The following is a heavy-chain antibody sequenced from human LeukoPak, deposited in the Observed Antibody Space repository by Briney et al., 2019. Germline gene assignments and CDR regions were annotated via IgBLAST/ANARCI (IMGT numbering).Heavy chain of an antibody. D-gene: IGHD3-9*01. Sequence: PGGSLRLSCAASGFTFSSYWMHWVRQAPGKGLVWVSRINSDGSSTSYADSVKGRFTISRDNAKNTLYLQMNSLRAEDTAVYYCARENYDILTGYRTRGAFDIWGQGTMVTVSS. J-gene: IGHJ3*02. CDR3: ARENYDILTGYRTRGAFDI. CDR1: GFTFSSYW. CDR2: INSDGSST. V-gene: IGHV3-74*01.